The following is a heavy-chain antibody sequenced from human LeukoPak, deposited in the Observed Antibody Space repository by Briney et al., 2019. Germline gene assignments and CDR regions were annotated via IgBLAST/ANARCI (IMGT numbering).Heavy chain of an antibody. D-gene: IGHD6-19*01. CDR2: INHSGST. Sequence: SETLSLTCAVYGGSFSGYYWSWIRQPPGKGLEWIGEINHSGSTNYNPSLKSRVTISVDTSKNQFSLKLSSVTAADTAVYYCARRGIAVAGTGPYYYYMDVWGKGTTVTISS. CDR1: GGSFSGYY. CDR3: ARRGIAVAGTGPYYYYMDV. J-gene: IGHJ6*03. V-gene: IGHV4-34*01.